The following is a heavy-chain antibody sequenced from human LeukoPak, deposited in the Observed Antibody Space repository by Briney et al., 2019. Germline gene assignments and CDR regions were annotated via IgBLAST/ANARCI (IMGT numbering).Heavy chain of an antibody. Sequence: GGSLRLSCAASGFTFNRNAISWVRQAPGKGLEWVSTIGGSGDKTFYADSVKGRFTISRDDSKNMVHLQMNGLTGEDTALYYCVRRGDASSGWGDHDFWGQGALVTVSS. CDR1: GFTFNRNA. CDR2: IGGSGDKT. V-gene: IGHV3-23*01. CDR3: VRRGDASSGWGDHDF. J-gene: IGHJ4*02. D-gene: IGHD6-19*01.